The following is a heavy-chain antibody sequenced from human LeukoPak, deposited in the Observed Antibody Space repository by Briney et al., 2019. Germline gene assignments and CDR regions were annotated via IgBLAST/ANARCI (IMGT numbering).Heavy chain of an antibody. D-gene: IGHD2-2*01. Sequence: PSETLSLTCTVSGGSISSYYWSWLRQPPGKGLEWIGYIYYSGGTNYIPSLKRRVTISVDTSKNQFSLNLSSVTAADTAVYYCCGSTSYYAFDIWGQGTMVTVSS. V-gene: IGHV4-59*01. CDR1: GGSISSYY. CDR3: CGSTSYYAFDI. J-gene: IGHJ3*02. CDR2: IYYSGGT.